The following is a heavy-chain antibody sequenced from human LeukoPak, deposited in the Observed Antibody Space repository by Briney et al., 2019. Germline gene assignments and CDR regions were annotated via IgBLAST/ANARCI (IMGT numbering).Heavy chain of an antibody. CDR2: INHDGSDK. D-gene: IGHD6-6*01. CDR3: ERDLRPDFDY. CDR1: GFTFNNYR. J-gene: IGHJ4*02. Sequence: GGSLRLSCAPSGFTFNNYRMSWVRRAPAKGLEWVANINHDGSDKNYVDSVKGRFTIPRDNPKKLMYLQMNSLRAEDTAVYYCERDLRPDFDYWGQGTLVTVS. V-gene: IGHV3-7*01.